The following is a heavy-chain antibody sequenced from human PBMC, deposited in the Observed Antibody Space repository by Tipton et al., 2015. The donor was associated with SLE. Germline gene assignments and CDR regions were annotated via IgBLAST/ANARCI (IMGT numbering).Heavy chain of an antibody. CDR3: AKDRRVVVIYFDY. V-gene: IGHV3-7*03. CDR2: IKEDGKEK. D-gene: IGHD3-22*01. J-gene: IGHJ4*02. CDR1: GFAFSSYW. Sequence: SLRLSCAASGFAFSSYWMGWIRQAPGKGLEWVANIKEDGKEKYYVDSVKGRFTISRDNAKNSLHLQMNSLRAEDTAVYYCAKDRRVVVIYFDYWGQGTLVTVSS.